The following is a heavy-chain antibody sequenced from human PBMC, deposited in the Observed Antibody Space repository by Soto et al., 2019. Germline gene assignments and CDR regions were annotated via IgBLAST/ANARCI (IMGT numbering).Heavy chain of an antibody. Sequence: PSETLSLTCTVSGGSISSYYWSWIRQPPGKGLEWIGYIYYSGSTNYNPSLKSRVTISVDTSKNQFSLKLSSVTAADTAVYYCARFRVTPGYYFDYWGQGTLVTVSS. D-gene: IGHD5-18*01. V-gene: IGHV4-59*08. CDR3: ARFRVTPGYYFDY. J-gene: IGHJ4*02. CDR1: GGSISSYY. CDR2: IYYSGST.